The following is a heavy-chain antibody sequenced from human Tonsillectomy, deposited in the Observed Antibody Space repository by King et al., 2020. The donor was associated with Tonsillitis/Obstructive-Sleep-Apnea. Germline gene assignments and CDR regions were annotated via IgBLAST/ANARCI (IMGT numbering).Heavy chain of an antibody. CDR2: ISAYNGNT. Sequence: VQLVESGAEVKKPGASVKVSCKASGYTFTSYTLSWVRQAPGQGLEWMGWISAYNGNTNYPQKLQGRVTMTTDTSTSTAYMELRSLRSDDTAVYYCARSTYCSGGTCYQGGWFDPWGQGTPVTVSS. V-gene: IGHV1-18*01. CDR1: GYTFTSYT. CDR3: ARSTYCSGGTCYQGGWFDP. J-gene: IGHJ5*02. D-gene: IGHD2-15*01.